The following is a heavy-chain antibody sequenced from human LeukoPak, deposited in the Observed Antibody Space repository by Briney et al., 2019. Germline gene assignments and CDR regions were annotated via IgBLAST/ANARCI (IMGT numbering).Heavy chain of an antibody. J-gene: IGHJ6*02. CDR2: ISYDGSNK. Sequence: GGSLRLSCAASGFTFSSYAMHWVRQAPGKGLEWVAVISYDGSNKYYADSVKGRFTISRDNSKNTLYLQMNSLRAEDTAVYYCARDRPYQPLDYYGMDVWGQGTTVTVSS. CDR1: GFTFSSYA. V-gene: IGHV3-30-3*01. CDR3: ARDRPYQPLDYYGMDV. D-gene: IGHD2-2*01.